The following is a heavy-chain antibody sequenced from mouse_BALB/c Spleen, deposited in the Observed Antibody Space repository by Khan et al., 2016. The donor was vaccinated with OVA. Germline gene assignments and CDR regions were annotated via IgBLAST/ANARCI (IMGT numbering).Heavy chain of an antibody. CDR3: ARGDYYRSSPFDY. CDR2: IYPGNVNT. D-gene: IGHD1-1*01. V-gene: IGHV1S56*01. J-gene: IGHJ2*01. CDR1: GYTFTSYY. Sequence: QVQLQQSGPELVKPGASVRISCKASGYTFTSYYIHWVKQRPGQGLEWIGWIYPGNVNTKYNEKFKGKATLTADKSSSTAYMQLSSLTSEDSAVXFCARGDYYRSSPFDYWGQGTTLTVSS.